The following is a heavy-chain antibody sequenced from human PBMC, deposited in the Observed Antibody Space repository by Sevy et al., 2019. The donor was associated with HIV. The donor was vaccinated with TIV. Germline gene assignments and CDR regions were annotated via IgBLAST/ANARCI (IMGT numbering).Heavy chain of an antibody. D-gene: IGHD3-22*01. V-gene: IGHV3-11*04. CDR3: ARAPYYYDSSHYDY. CDR1: GFTFSDYY. J-gene: IGHJ4*02. CDR2: ISGSGTTI. Sequence: GGSLRLSCAASGFTFSDYYMTWIRQAPGKGLEWVSYISGSGTTIYYADSLKGRFTISRDNAKNSLYLQMNSLRAEDTAVYYCARAPYYYDSSHYDYWGQGTLVTVSS.